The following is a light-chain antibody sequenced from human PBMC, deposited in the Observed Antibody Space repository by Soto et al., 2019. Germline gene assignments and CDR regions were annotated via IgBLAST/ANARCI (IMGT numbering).Light chain of an antibody. CDR2: GNS. V-gene: IGLV1-40*01. Sequence: QSVLTQPPSVSGAPGQRVTISCTGSSSNIGAGYDVHWYQQLPGAAPKLLIYGNSNRPSGVPDRFSGSRSGTSAFLAITGLQPEDEADYYCQSYDTPVYVFGGGTKLTVL. CDR1: SSNIGAGYD. J-gene: IGLJ1*01. CDR3: QSYDTPVYV.